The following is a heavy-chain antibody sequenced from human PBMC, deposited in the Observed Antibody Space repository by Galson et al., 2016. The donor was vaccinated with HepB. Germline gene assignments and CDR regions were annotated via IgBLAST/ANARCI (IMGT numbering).Heavy chain of an antibody. CDR3: AKYRSATYYTDYFEY. Sequence: SLRLSCAASGFTFSTYAMTWVRQAPGKGLEWVATIRGSGGSIYYADSVKGRFTISRDNSKNTLFLQMKRLRDEDTALYYCAKYRSATYYTDYFEYWGQGTLVTVSS. D-gene: IGHD1-26*01. CDR1: GFTFSTYA. V-gene: IGHV3-23*01. CDR2: IRGSGGSI. J-gene: IGHJ4*02.